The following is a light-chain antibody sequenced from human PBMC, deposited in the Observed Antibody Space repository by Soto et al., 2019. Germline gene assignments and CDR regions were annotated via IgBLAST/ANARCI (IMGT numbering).Light chain of an antibody. CDR3: QQLNSYPRT. CDR1: QSVSTY. Sequence: TQSPATLSVTPLEICTLSFSASQSVSTYLACYQQRPGKAPKLLIYAASTLQSGVPSTFSGSGSGTEFTLTIISLQPEDFATYSCQQLNSYPRTFGGGTKVDIK. J-gene: IGKJ4*01. CDR2: AAS. V-gene: IGKV1-9*01.